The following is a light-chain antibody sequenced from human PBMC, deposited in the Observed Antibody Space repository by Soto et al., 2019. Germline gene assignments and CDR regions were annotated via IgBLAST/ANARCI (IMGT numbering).Light chain of an antibody. J-gene: IGLJ2*01. CDR3: AAWDDSLSGVV. Sequence: QSVLTQPPSASGTPGQRVTISCSGSNSNIGNNFAYWYQQLPGAAPQLLIYRNDQRPSGVPDRISGSKSGTSASLAISGLRSEDEADYYCAAWDDSLSGVVFGGGTKLTVL. CDR1: NSNIGNNF. CDR2: RND. V-gene: IGLV1-47*01.